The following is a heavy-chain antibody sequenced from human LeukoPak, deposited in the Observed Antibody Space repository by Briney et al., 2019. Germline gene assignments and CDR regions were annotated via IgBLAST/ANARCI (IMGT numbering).Heavy chain of an antibody. D-gene: IGHD1-26*01. J-gene: IGHJ4*02. Sequence: ASVKVSCTTSGYTFTNYYIHWVRQAPGQGLEWMGRIDPNTGGTKSAKNFQGRVTMTRDTSISTAYMALSGLRSDDTAVYYCASLYDIVGTTVDYWGQGTLVTVSS. CDR3: ASLYDIVGTTVDY. V-gene: IGHV1-2*06. CDR2: IDPNTGGT. CDR1: GYTFTNYY.